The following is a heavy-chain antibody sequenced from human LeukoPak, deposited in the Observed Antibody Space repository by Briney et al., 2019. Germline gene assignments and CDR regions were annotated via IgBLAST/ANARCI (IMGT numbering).Heavy chain of an antibody. V-gene: IGHV4-34*01. D-gene: IGHD1-26*01. Sequence: SETLSLTCAVYGGSFSGYYWSWIRQPPGKGLEWIGEINHSGSTNYNPSLKSRVTISVDTSKNQFSLKLSSVTAADTAVYYCARHPSGSSGYWGQGTLVTVSS. CDR2: INHSGST. CDR3: ARHPSGSSGY. CDR1: GGSFSGYY. J-gene: IGHJ4*02.